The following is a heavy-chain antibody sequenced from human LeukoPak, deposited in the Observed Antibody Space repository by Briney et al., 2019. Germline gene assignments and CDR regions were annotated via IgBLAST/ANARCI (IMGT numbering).Heavy chain of an antibody. CDR3: ASRYSSSWLWGDWFDP. CDR2: IYYSGST. D-gene: IGHD6-13*01. CDR1: GGSISSSSYY. Sequence: SETLSLTCTVSGGSISSSSYYWGWIRQPPGQGLEWIGSIYYSGSTYYNPSLKSRVTISVDTSKNQFSLKLSSVTAADTAVYYCASRYSSSWLWGDWFDPWGQGTLVTVSS. J-gene: IGHJ5*02. V-gene: IGHV4-39*01.